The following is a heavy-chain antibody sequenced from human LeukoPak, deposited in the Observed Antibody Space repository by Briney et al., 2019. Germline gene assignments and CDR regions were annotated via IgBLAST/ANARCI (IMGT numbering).Heavy chain of an antibody. CDR2: INPNSGGT. J-gene: IGHJ4*02. Sequence: WASVKVSCKASGYTFTGYYMHWVRQAPGQGLEWMGWINPNSGGTNYAQKFQGRVTMTRDTSISTAYMELSRLRSDDTAVYYCARYDCSGGSCCFDYWGQGTLVTVSS. CDR3: ARYDCSGGSCCFDY. V-gene: IGHV1-2*02. D-gene: IGHD2-15*01. CDR1: GYTFTGYY.